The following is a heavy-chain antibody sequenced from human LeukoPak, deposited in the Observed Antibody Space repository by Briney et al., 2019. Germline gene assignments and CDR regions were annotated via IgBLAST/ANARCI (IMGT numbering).Heavy chain of an antibody. CDR1: GFTFSSYS. Sequence: PGGSLRLSCAASGFTFSSYSMNWVRQAPGKGLEWVSYISSSSSTIYYADSVKGRFTISRDNAKNSLYLQMNSLRDEDTAVYYCARDQGQYDSSGYYSLAYYYGMDVWGQGTTVTVSS. D-gene: IGHD3-22*01. J-gene: IGHJ6*02. CDR3: ARDQGQYDSSGYYSLAYYYGMDV. CDR2: ISSSSSTI. V-gene: IGHV3-48*02.